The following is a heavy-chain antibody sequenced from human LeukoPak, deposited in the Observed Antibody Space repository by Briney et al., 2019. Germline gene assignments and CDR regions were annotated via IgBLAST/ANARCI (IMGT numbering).Heavy chain of an antibody. D-gene: IGHD3-16*01. V-gene: IGHV4-34*01. CDR3: ARVAGGAAVSCFDP. CDR2: INHSGSI. J-gene: IGHJ5*02. Sequence: PSETLSLTCAVYGGSFSDYYWSWIRQPPGKGLEWIGEINHSGSINYNPSLKSRVTISVDKSKNQFSLKLSSVTAADTAVYYCARVAGGAAVSCFDPWGQGTLVTVSS. CDR1: GGSFSDYY.